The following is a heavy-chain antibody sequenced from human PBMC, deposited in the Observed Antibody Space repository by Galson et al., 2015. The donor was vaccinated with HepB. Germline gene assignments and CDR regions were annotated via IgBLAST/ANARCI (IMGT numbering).Heavy chain of an antibody. CDR1: GYTFTSYD. CDR2: MNPNSGNT. Sequence: SVKVSCKASGYTFTSYDINWVRQATGQGLEWMGWMNPNSGNTGYAQKFQGRVTMTRNTSISTAYMELSSLRSEDTAVYYCARGDRCSGGSCFNPIGWGAKPDYYYYGMDVWGQGTTVTVSS. V-gene: IGHV1-8*01. J-gene: IGHJ6*02. CDR3: ARGDRCSGGSCFNPIGWGAKPDYYYYGMDV. D-gene: IGHD2-15*01.